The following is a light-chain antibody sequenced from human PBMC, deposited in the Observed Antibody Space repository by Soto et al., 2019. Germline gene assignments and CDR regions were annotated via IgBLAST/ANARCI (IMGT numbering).Light chain of an antibody. CDR3: QQRSNWPPSLS. CDR1: QSVGYF. V-gene: IGKV3-11*01. CDR2: DAS. Sequence: EIVLTQSPATLSLSPGERATLSCRASQSVGYFLAWYQQKPGQAPRLLIYDASNRATGVPARFTGSGSGTDFTLTISSLEPEDVAVYYCQQRSNWPPSLSFGGGTRVEI. J-gene: IGKJ4*01.